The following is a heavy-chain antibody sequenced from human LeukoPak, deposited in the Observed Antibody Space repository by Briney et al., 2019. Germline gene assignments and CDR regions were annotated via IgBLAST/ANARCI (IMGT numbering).Heavy chain of an antibody. Sequence: GGSLRLSCAASGFTFSNAWMSWVRQAPGKGLEWVGRIKSKTDGGTTDYAAPVKGRFTISRDDSKNTLYLQMNSLKTEDTAVYYCTTHGYCSSTSCYYYYGMDVWGQGTTVTVSS. D-gene: IGHD2-2*01. J-gene: IGHJ6*02. V-gene: IGHV3-15*01. CDR1: GFTFSNAW. CDR2: IKSKTDGGTT. CDR3: TTHGYCSSTSCYYYYGMDV.